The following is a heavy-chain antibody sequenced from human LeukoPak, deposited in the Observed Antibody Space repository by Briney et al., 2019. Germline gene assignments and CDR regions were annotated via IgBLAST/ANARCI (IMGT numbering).Heavy chain of an antibody. J-gene: IGHJ3*02. Sequence: GGSLRLSCAASGFTFSSYWMHWVRQVPGKGLVWVSRINTDGSSTNYADSVKGRFTISRDNAKNTLYLQMNSLRAEDTAVYYCARGTTMIRNALDIWGQGTMVTVSS. D-gene: IGHD3-22*01. V-gene: IGHV3-74*01. CDR1: GFTFSSYW. CDR2: INTDGSST. CDR3: ARGTTMIRNALDI.